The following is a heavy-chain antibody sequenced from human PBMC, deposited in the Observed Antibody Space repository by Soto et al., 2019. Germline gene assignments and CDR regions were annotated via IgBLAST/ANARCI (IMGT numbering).Heavy chain of an antibody. Sequence: QVQLVQSGADLKKPGASVNISCTASGFTFSDNLINWVRQLPGQGLEWMGWLNPDTGNTRYSETFQGRVTISRHPSASIAYLELSGXEXXXXXXXXXXRDXQSVGPRANDAFDVWGQGTMITVSS. V-gene: IGHV1-3*01. CDR1: GFTFSDNL. CDR3: XRDXQSVGPRANDAFDV. CDR2: LNPDTGNT. J-gene: IGHJ3*01.